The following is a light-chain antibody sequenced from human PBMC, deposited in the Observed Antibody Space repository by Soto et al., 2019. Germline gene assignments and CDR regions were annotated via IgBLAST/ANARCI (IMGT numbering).Light chain of an antibody. CDR2: KAS. CDR3: QQYNPPSF. V-gene: IGKV1-5*03. J-gene: IGKJ1*01. CDR1: QSISSW. Sequence: DIQMTQSPSTLSASVGDRVTITCRASQSISSWLAWYQQKPGKAPKLLIYKASSLESGVPSRFSGSGSGTEFTLTISSLQPDDFATYYCQQYNPPSFFGQGTKVDIK.